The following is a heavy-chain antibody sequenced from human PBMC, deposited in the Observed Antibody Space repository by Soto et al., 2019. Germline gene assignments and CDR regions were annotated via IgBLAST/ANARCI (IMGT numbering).Heavy chain of an antibody. Sequence: SETLSLTCTVSGGSISSGDYYWSWIRQPPGKGLEWIGYIYYSGSTYYNPSLKSRVTISVDTSKNQFSLKLSSVTAADTAVYYCAREGGYYDSSGYYYSWFDPWGQGTLVT. CDR1: GGSISSGDYY. V-gene: IGHV4-30-4*01. D-gene: IGHD3-22*01. CDR2: IYYSGST. J-gene: IGHJ5*02. CDR3: AREGGYYDSSGYYYSWFDP.